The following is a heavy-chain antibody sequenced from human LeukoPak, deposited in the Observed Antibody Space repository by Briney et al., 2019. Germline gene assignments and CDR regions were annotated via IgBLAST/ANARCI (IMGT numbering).Heavy chain of an antibody. V-gene: IGHV3-53*01. CDR3: ARDLRGGIAARPLDY. CDR2: IYSGST. J-gene: IGHJ4*02. Sequence: PGGSLRLSCTVSGFTVSSNSMSWVRQAPGKGLEWVSFIYSGSTHYSDSVKGRVTISRDNSKSTLYLQMNSLRAEDTAVYYCARDLRGGIAARPLDYWGQGTLVTVSS. CDR1: GFTVSSNS. D-gene: IGHD6-6*01.